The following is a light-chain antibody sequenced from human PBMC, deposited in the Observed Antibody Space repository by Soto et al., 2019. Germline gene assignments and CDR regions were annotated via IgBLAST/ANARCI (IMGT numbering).Light chain of an antibody. CDR2: TND. CDR1: TSNIGTNT. J-gene: IGLJ1*01. V-gene: IGLV1-44*01. Sequence: QSVLAQPRSVSGTPGQRVTISCSGSTSNIGTNTVNWFQHLPGTAPKLLIYTNDQRPSGVPDRFSGSRSGTSASLAISGLQSEDEADYYCATWDDSVYVFGTGTKVT. CDR3: ATWDDSVYV.